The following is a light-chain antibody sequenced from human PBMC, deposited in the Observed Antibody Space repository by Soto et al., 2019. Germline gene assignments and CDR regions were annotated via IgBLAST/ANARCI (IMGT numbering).Light chain of an antibody. CDR3: QQYYRPWT. CDR1: QSVFYSSNNKNY. CDR2: WAS. Sequence: DIVMTQSPDSLAVSLGERATINCKSSQSVFYSSNNKNYLAWYQQKPGQPPKLLIYWASTRESGVPDRFSGSVSGTDFTLTICSLQAEDVAVYYCQQYYRPWTFGQGTKVEIK. V-gene: IGKV4-1*01. J-gene: IGKJ1*01.